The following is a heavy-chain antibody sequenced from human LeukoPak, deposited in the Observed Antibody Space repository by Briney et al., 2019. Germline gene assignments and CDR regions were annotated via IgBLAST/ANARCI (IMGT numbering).Heavy chain of an antibody. J-gene: IGHJ6*03. CDR3: AKARRGLCYMDV. V-gene: IGHV3-23*01. Sequence: SGGSLRLSCAASGFTFSNHGMNWVRQAPGKGLEWVSGISPSGDITYYADSVKGRFTVSRDNFKNTLYLQMNSLRTEDTAVYFCAKARRGLCYMDVWGKGTTVTISS. CDR2: ISPSGDIT. CDR1: GFTFSNHG.